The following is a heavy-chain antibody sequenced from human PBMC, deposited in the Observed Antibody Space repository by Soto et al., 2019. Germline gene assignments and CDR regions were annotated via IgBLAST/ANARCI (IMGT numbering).Heavy chain of an antibody. CDR2: IYYSGST. Sequence: PSETLSLTCXVSGGSISSYYWSWIRQPPGKGLEWIGYIYYSGSTNYNPSLKSRVTISVDTSKNQFSLKLSSVTAADTAVYYCARDKRRIAYNWFDPWGQGTLVTVSS. V-gene: IGHV4-59*01. CDR3: ARDKRRIAYNWFDP. CDR1: GGSISSYY. J-gene: IGHJ5*02. D-gene: IGHD2-15*01.